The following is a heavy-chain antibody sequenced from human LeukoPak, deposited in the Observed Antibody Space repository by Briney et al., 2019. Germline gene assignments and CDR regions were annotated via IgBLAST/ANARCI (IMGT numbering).Heavy chain of an antibody. V-gene: IGHV4-61*02. D-gene: IGHD3-22*01. J-gene: IGHJ4*02. Sequence: PSETLSLTCTVSGGSISSGSYYWSWIRQPAGKGLEWIGRIYTSGSTNYNPSLKSRVTISVDTSKNQFSLKLSSVTAADTAVYYCASSPLYYYDSSGYCAELSWGQGTLVTVSS. CDR1: GGSISSGSYY. CDR2: IYTSGST. CDR3: ASSPLYYYDSSGYCAELS.